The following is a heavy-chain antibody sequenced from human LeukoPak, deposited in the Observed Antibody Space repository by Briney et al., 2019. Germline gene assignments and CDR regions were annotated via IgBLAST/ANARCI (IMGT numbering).Heavy chain of an antibody. CDR2: ISGSGGST. CDR3: ARELRNSGDFDY. CDR1: GFSVSVNY. D-gene: IGHD2-21*01. J-gene: IGHJ4*02. Sequence: GGSLRLSCAASGFSVSVNYMSWVRQAPGKGLEWVSAISGSGGSTYYADSVKGRFTISRDNAKNSLYLQMNSLRAEDTAVYYCARELRNSGDFDYWGQGTLVTVSS. V-gene: IGHV3-11*04.